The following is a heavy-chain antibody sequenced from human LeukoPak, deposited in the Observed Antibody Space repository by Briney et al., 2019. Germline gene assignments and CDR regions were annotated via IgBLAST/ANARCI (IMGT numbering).Heavy chain of an antibody. CDR2: IWYDGSNK. J-gene: IGHJ4*02. V-gene: IGHV3-33*06. CDR3: AKVGDGYNNY. CDR1: GFTFSSYG. Sequence: QPGRSLRLSCAASGFTFSSYGMHWVRQAPGKGLESVAVIWYDGSNKYYADSVKGRFTISRDNSKNTLYLQMNSLRAEDTAVYYCAKVGDGYNNYWGQGTLVTVSS. D-gene: IGHD5-24*01.